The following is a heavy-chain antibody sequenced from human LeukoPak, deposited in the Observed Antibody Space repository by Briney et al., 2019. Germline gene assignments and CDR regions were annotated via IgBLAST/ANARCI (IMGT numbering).Heavy chain of an antibody. CDR3: VREGRSISVWCSGGSCYDFDY. CDR1: GFTFSSYW. J-gene: IGHJ4*02. V-gene: IGHV3-74*01. Sequence: PGGSLRLSCAASGFTFSSYWMHWVRQAPGKGLVWVSRINSDGSGTIYADSVRGRFTISRDNAKNTLYLQVNSLRAEDTAVYYCVREGRSISVWCSGGSCYDFDYWGQGTLVTVSS. D-gene: IGHD2-15*01. CDR2: INSDGSGT.